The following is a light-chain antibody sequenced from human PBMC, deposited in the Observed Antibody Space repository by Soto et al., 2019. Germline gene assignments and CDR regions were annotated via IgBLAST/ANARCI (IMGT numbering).Light chain of an antibody. CDR1: QSVGSSY. Sequence: EIVMTQSPATLSVSPGERATLSCRASQSVGSSYLAWYQKKPGQAPRLLIYGAASRATGIPERFSGSGSGTDFTLTISRLEPEDFAVYYCQQYGSSPLYTFGQGTKVDIK. CDR2: GAA. J-gene: IGKJ2*01. CDR3: QQYGSSPLYT. V-gene: IGKV3-20*01.